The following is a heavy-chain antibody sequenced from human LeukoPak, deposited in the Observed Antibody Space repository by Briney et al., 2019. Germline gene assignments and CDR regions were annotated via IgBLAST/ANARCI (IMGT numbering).Heavy chain of an antibody. V-gene: IGHV3-23*01. J-gene: IGHJ4*02. CDR3: AKDRPNYHESNGHYYRLNGDY. CDR2: ITSSGDAT. CDR1: GFTFNIYS. D-gene: IGHD3-22*01. Sequence: GGSLRLSCVASGFTFNIYSMSWVRQAPGKGLEGVSSITSSGDATFYADSVKDHFTISRDNSRSTLYLQMSRLRVEDTAVYYCAKDRPNYHESNGHYYRLNGDYWGQGTLVTVSS.